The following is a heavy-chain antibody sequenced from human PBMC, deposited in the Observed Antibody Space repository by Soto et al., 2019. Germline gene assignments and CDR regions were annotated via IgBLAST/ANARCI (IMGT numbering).Heavy chain of an antibody. J-gene: IGHJ3*01. Sequence: QVQLVESGGGLVTPGGSLRLSCEASGFSFKGYYMSWIRQAPGKGLEWDSYISTIGSRYTSYADSVTGRRIISRDDAVKSVYLQMHNVTAEDTAVYYWARVKRSLGRVAFDVWCQGTMVTVSS. CDR1: GFSFKGYY. CDR2: ISTIGSRYT. V-gene: IGHV3-11*05. D-gene: IGHD3-10*01. CDR3: ARVKRSLGRVAFDV.